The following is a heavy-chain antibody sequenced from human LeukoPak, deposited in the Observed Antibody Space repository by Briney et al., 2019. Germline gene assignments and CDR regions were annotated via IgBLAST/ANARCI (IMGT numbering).Heavy chain of an antibody. V-gene: IGHV4-34*01. D-gene: IGHD1-26*01. CDR3: ARIGAYYYYYYMDV. CDR1: GFTVSSNY. CDR2: IKNSGST. Sequence: GSLRLSCAASGFTVSSNYMSWVRQPPGKGLEWIGEIKNSGSTNYNPSLKSRVTISLDLSKNQFSLKLTSVTAADTAVYYCARIGAYYYYYYMDVWAQGTTVTVSS. J-gene: IGHJ6*03.